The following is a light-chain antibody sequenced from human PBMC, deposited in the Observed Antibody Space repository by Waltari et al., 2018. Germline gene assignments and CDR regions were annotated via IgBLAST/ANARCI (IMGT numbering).Light chain of an antibody. Sequence: QSALTQPASVSGSPGQSIPISCPGTNSYLGSYALLPWYQQRPGKAPKLIIYEVTKRPSGVSDRFSGSKSASTASLTISGLQAEDEADYYCCSYATGVIVLFGGGTKVTVL. J-gene: IGLJ3*02. CDR2: EVT. CDR1: NSYLGSYAL. V-gene: IGLV2-23*02. CDR3: CSYATGVIVL.